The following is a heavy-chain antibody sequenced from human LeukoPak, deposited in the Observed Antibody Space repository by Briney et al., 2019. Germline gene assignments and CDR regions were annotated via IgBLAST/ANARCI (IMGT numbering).Heavy chain of an antibody. Sequence: YPGGSLRLSCAASGFTFDDYAMHWVRQAPGKGLEWVSGISWNSGSIGYADSVKGRFTISRDNSKNTLYLQMNSLRAEDTAVYYCAKDFYGAGFDYWGQGALVTVSS. CDR2: ISWNSGSI. V-gene: IGHV3-9*01. CDR1: GFTFDDYA. J-gene: IGHJ4*02. D-gene: IGHD4-17*01. CDR3: AKDFYGAGFDY.